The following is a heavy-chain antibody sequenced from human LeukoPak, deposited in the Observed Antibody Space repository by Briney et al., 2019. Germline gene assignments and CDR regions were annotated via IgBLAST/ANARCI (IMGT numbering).Heavy chain of an antibody. Sequence: GGSLRLSCAASGFTFDDYAMHWVRQASGKGLEWVSLISWDGGSTYYADSVKGRFTISRDNSKNSLYLQMNSLRAEDTALYYCAKDGRGYDSSGYMDYWGQGTLVTVSS. J-gene: IGHJ4*02. CDR2: ISWDGGST. V-gene: IGHV3-43D*03. D-gene: IGHD3-22*01. CDR3: AKDGRGYDSSGYMDY. CDR1: GFTFDDYA.